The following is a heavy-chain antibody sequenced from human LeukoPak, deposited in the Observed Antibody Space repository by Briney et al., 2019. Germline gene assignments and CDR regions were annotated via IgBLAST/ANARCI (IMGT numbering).Heavy chain of an antibody. CDR1: GGLISGYY. V-gene: IGHV4-59*08. Sequence: SEPLSLTCSVSGGLISGYYWSGLRQPPGKAREFIGYIYHSGDKHYSPSLKGRVPISVNTSKNQFFLRISPVTAADTALYYCTRHNYYDTLTGYNYWYLDLWGRGTLVTVSS. CDR3: TRHNYYDTLTGYNYWYLDL. D-gene: IGHD3-9*01. J-gene: IGHJ2*01. CDR2: IYHSGDK.